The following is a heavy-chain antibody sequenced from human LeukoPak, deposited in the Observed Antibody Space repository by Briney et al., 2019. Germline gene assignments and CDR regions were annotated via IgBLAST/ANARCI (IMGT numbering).Heavy chain of an antibody. Sequence: ASVKVSCKASGYTFTSSGISWVRQAPGQGLEWMGWISGYNGNTFYVQMLQGRVTMTTDTSTSTAYMELRSLRSDDTAVYYCASYVYGSGSYFTYWGQGTLVTVSS. CDR3: ASYVYGSGSYFTY. CDR1: GYTFTSSG. J-gene: IGHJ4*02. D-gene: IGHD3-10*01. V-gene: IGHV1-18*01. CDR2: ISGYNGNT.